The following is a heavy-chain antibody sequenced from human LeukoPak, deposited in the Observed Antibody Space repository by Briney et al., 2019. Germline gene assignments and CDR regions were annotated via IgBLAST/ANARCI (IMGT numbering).Heavy chain of an antibody. D-gene: IGHD3-16*01. CDR1: GFTFSSYA. J-gene: IGHJ4*02. CDR2: ISYDGSNK. V-gene: IGHV3-30-3*01. Sequence: RGSLRLSCAASGFTFSSYAMHWVRQAPGKGLEWVAVISYDGSNKYYADSVKGRFTISRDNSKNTLYLQMNSLRAEDTAVYYCARDALERGYFDYWGQGTLVTVSS. CDR3: ARDALERGYFDY.